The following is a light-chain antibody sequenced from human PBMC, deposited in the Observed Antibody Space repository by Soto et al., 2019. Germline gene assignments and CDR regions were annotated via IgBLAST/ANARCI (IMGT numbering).Light chain of an antibody. Sequence: EIVLTQSPGTLSLSPGERATLSCRASQSINSNYLAWYQQKPGQAPRLLIYGPSSRATGIPDSFSGSGSGTDFTLTISRLEPEDSAVYYCHPYGNSPYTFGQGTKLEIK. CDR1: QSINSNY. J-gene: IGKJ2*01. CDR3: HPYGNSPYT. V-gene: IGKV3-20*01. CDR2: GPS.